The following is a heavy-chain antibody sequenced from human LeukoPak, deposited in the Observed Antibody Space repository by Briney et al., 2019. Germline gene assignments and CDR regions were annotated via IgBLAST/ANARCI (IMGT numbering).Heavy chain of an antibody. Sequence: ASVKVSCKASGYTFTSYDINWVRQATGQGLEWMGWISPYSGSTNYPQKFQGRVTVTTDTSTSTAYMELRSLRSDDTAVYFCARALREYSSSWFSDFWGQGTLVTVSS. D-gene: IGHD6-13*01. J-gene: IGHJ4*02. CDR3: ARALREYSSSWFSDF. CDR2: ISPYSGST. CDR1: GYTFTSYD. V-gene: IGHV1-18*01.